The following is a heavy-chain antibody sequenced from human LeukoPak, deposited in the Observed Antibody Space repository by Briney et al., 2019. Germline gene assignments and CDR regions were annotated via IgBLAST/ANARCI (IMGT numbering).Heavy chain of an antibody. CDR1: GFTFSDYF. Sequence: PGGSLRLSCAASGFTFSDYFMNWVRQAPGKGLEWVSHIDKSGTNSYYADSVKGRFTISRDNAKNSLYLQMNSLRAEDTAVYYCARGSWSGGQGTLVTVSS. CDR3: ARGSWS. CDR2: IDKSGTNS. V-gene: IGHV3-11*04. J-gene: IGHJ4*02. D-gene: IGHD6-13*01.